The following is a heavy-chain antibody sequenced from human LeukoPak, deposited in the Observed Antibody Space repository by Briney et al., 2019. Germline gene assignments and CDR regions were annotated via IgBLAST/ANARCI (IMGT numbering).Heavy chain of an antibody. J-gene: IGHJ2*01. D-gene: IGHD4-17*01. CDR1: GGSISSGGYY. CDR2: IYYSGST. Sequence: PSQTLSLTCTVSGGSISSGGYYWSWIRQHPGKGLEWIGYIYYSGSTYYNPSLKSRVTISVDTSKNQFSLKLSSVTAADTAVYYCARTPTTVTTLSQASYLDYWYFDLWGRGTLVTVSS. CDR3: ARTPTTVTTLSQASYLDYWYFDL. V-gene: IGHV4-31*03.